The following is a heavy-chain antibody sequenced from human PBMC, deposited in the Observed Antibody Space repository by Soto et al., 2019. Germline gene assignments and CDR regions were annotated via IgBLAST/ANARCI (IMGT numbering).Heavy chain of an antibody. CDR1: GFTFTNSG. D-gene: IGHD2-8*01. CDR3: AKNPQQYCATGTC. Sequence: GGSLRLSCAASGFTFTNSGMSWIRQAPGKGLDWVSGISASGSSTNYADSVKGRFTISRDNSKNTLYLQMNSLRAEDTAVYYCAKNPQQYCATGTCWGQGTLVTVS. CDR2: ISASGSST. V-gene: IGHV3-23*01. J-gene: IGHJ4*02.